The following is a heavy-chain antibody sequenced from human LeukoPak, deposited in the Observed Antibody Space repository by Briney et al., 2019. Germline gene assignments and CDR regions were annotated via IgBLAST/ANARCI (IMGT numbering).Heavy chain of an antibody. D-gene: IGHD3-10*01. CDR1: GGSISSGGYS. CDR2: IYHSGST. Sequence: SETLSLTCAVSGGSISSGGYSWSWIRQPPGKGLEWIGYIYHSGSTYYNPSLKSRVTISVDRSKNQFSLKLSSVTAADTAVYYCARSYGSGSYYKNPDNWFDPWGQGTLVTVSS. CDR3: ARSYGSGSYYKNPDNWFDP. J-gene: IGHJ5*02. V-gene: IGHV4-30-2*01.